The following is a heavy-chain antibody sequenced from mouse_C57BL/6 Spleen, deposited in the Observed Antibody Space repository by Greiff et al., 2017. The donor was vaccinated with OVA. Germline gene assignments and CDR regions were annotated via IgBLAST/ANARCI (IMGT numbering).Heavy chain of an antibody. D-gene: IGHD2-3*01. J-gene: IGHJ4*01. CDR3: ARGAYDDYYYYAMDY. CDR2: INPNNGGT. CDR1: GYTFTDYY. V-gene: IGHV1-26*01. Sequence: EVQLQQSGPELVKPGASVKISCKASGYTFTDYYMNWVKQSHGKSLEWIGDINPNNGGTSYNQKFKGKATLTVDKSSSTAYMELRSLTSEDSAVYYCARGAYDDYYYYAMDYWGQGTSVTVSS.